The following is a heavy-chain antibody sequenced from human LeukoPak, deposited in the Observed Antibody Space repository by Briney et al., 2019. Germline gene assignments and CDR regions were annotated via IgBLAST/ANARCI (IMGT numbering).Heavy chain of an antibody. Sequence: GGSLRLSCAASGFTFSSYSMNWVRQAPGKGLEWVSSISSSSSYIYYADSVKGGFTISRDNAKNSLYLQMNSLRAEDTAVYYCARGYSSGWYVSEGADYWGQGTLVTVSS. V-gene: IGHV3-21*01. CDR1: GFTFSSYS. CDR2: ISSSSSYI. D-gene: IGHD6-19*01. CDR3: ARGYSSGWYVSEGADY. J-gene: IGHJ4*02.